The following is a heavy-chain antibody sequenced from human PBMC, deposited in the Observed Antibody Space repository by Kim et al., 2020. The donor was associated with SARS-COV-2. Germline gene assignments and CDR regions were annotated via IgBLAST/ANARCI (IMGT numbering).Heavy chain of an antibody. J-gene: IGHJ4*02. V-gene: IGHV1-69*01. Sequence: QKFQGRVTITADESTSTAYMELSSLRSEDTAVYYCARVGGSGRAEYYFDYWGQGTLVTVSS. D-gene: IGHD3-10*01. CDR3: ARVGGSGRAEYYFDY.